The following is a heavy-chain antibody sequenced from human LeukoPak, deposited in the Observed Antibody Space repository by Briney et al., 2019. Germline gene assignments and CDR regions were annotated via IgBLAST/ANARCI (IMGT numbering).Heavy chain of an antibody. J-gene: IGHJ4*02. CDR3: ARRLTTATFDY. CDR2: IYPGDSDI. D-gene: IGHD4-11*01. V-gene: IGHV5-51*01. CDR1: GYSFSAYR. Sequence: GESLKISCKGSGYSFSAYRIGWVRQMPGKGLEWMGIIYPGDSDIRYSPSFQGQVTMSVDKSIRTAHLQWSSLKASDTAMYYCARRLTTATFDYWGQGTLVTVSS.